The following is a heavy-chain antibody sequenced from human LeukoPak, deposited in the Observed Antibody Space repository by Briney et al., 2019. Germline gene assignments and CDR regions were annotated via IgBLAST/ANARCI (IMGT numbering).Heavy chain of an antibody. D-gene: IGHD6-25*01. J-gene: IGHJ6*03. Sequence: GGSVRLSCAASGFTFSSFAMSWVRQAPGKGLEWVSAISGSGGATYYADSVKGRFTTSRDNSKNTLYLQMNSLRAEDTAVYYCAKVSRGIVAAMDVWGKGTTVTVSS. CDR1: GFTFSSFA. V-gene: IGHV3-23*01. CDR2: ISGSGGAT. CDR3: AKVSRGIVAAMDV.